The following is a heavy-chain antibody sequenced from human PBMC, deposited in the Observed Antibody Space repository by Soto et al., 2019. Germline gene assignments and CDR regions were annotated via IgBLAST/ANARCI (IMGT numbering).Heavy chain of an antibody. D-gene: IGHD3-10*01. CDR3: ARSICRATDAFDI. CDR1: GGSISSGSYY. J-gene: IGHJ3*02. CDR2: IYYIGST. Sequence: QVQLQESGPGLVKPSQTLSLTCTVSGGSISSGSYYWTWIRQHPGKGLEWIGYIYYIGSTYYNPSLRSRTTISQDTSNNQCTLKMSYVTAAATALYFSARSICRATDAFDIWGHGTMVTVSS. V-gene: IGHV4-31*03.